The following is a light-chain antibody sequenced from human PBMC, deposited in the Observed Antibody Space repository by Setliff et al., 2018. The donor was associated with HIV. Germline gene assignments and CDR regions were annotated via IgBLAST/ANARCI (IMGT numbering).Light chain of an antibody. Sequence: QSALTQPASVSGSPGQWITISCSGTGRDVGGYDHVSWYRQEPGKAPKMMFYEVSRRPSGVSSRFSGSKSGNTASLTIAGLQAEDEADYYCSSYSGSSNSYVFGAGTKVTVL. V-gene: IGLV2-14*01. CDR1: GRDVGGYDH. J-gene: IGLJ1*01. CDR2: EVS. CDR3: SSYSGSSNSYV.